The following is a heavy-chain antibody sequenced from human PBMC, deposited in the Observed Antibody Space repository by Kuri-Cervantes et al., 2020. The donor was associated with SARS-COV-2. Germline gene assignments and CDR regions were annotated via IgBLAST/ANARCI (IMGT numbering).Heavy chain of an antibody. D-gene: IGHD6-19*01. V-gene: IGHV3-30-3*01. J-gene: IGHJ6*02. CDR2: ISYDGSNK. Sequence: GESLKISCAASGFTFSSYAMHWVRQAPGKGLEWVAVISYDGSNKYYADSVKGRFTISRDNPKNTLYLQMNSLRAEDTAVYYCARAAWGSAGTHYYYYGMDVWGQGTTVTVSS. CDR1: GFTFSSYA. CDR3: ARAAWGSAGTHYYYYGMDV.